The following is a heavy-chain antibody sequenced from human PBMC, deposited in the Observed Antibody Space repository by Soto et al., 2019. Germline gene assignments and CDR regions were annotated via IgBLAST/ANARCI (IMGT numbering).Heavy chain of an antibody. V-gene: IGHV3-23*01. CDR2: ISGSGGST. CDR3: AKDCRVRSCVVVAATQGPDY. D-gene: IGHD2-15*01. Sequence: GGSLRLSCAASGFTFSSYAMSWVRQAPGKGLEWVSAISGSGGSTYYADSVKGRFTISRDNSKNTLYLQMNSLRAEDTAVYYCAKDCRVRSCVVVAATQGPDYWGQGTLVTVSS. J-gene: IGHJ4*02. CDR1: GFTFSSYA.